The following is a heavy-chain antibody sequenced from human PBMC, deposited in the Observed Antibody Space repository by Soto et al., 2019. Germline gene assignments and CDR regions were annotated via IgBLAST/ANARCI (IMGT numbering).Heavy chain of an antibody. Sequence: ASVKVSFKASGYTFIGYYIHWVRQAPGQGLEWMGRINPRSGDTTYAQKFQGRLTMTRDTSISTAYMELSSLRSDDTAVYYCGRDGVGATPLGWFDPWGQGSLVTV. V-gene: IGHV1-2*06. J-gene: IGHJ5*02. CDR3: GRDGVGATPLGWFDP. CDR1: GYTFIGYY. CDR2: INPRSGDT. D-gene: IGHD1-26*01.